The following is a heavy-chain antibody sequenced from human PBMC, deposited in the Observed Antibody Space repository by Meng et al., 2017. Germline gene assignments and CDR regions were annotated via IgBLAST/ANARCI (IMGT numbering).Heavy chain of an antibody. D-gene: IGHD1-26*01. V-gene: IGHV1-69*05. CDR3: ARDTTPRYSGSYYFDY. CDR2: IIPIFGTA. CDR1: GGTFSSYA. J-gene: IGHJ4*02. Sequence: SVKVSCKASGGTFSSYAISWVRQAPGQGLEWMGGIIPIFGTANYAQKFQGRVTITTDESTSTAYMELSSLRSEDTAVYYCARDTTPRYSGSYYFDYWGQGTLVTVSS.